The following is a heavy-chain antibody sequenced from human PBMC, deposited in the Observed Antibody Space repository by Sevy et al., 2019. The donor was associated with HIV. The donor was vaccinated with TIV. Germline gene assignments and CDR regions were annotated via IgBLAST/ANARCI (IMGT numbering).Heavy chain of an antibody. Sequence: ASVKVSCKASGGTFSSYAISWVRQAPGQGLEWMGGIIPIFGTSNYAQKFQGRVTITADESTSTAYMELISLRSEDTAVYYCARAHSLRFRFLFDYWGQGTLVTVSS. CDR1: GGTFSSYA. CDR3: ARAHSLRFRFLFDY. J-gene: IGHJ4*02. D-gene: IGHD5-12*01. V-gene: IGHV1-69*13. CDR2: IIPIFGTS.